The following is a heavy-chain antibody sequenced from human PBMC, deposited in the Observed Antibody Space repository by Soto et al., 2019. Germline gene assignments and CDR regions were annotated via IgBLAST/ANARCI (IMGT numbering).Heavy chain of an antibody. CDR1: GGSISSGGYY. J-gene: IGHJ4*02. CDR2: IYYSGST. CDR3: ASHTYYDFWSGYKYYFDY. V-gene: IGHV4-31*03. D-gene: IGHD3-3*01. Sequence: SETLSLTCTVSGGSISSGGYYWSWIRQHPGKGLEWIGYIYYSGSTYYNPSLKSRVTISVDTSKNQFSLKLSSVTAADTAVHYCASHTYYDFWSGYKYYFDYWGQGTLVTVSS.